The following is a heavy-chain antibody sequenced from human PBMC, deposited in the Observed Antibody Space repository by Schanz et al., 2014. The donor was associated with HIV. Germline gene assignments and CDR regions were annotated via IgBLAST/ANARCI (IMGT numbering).Heavy chain of an antibody. V-gene: IGHV3-30-3*02. J-gene: IGHJ4*02. CDR1: AFTFSNYI. CDR2: ISYDGSNK. CDR3: ANEEVPNDY. Sequence: QVQLEESGGGVVQPGRSLRLSCVASAFTFSNYIMYWVRQAPGKGLEWVAIISYDGSNKYYADSVKGRFTISRDNSKNTLYLQMNSLRVEDTAVYYCANEEVPNDYWGQGTLVTVSS.